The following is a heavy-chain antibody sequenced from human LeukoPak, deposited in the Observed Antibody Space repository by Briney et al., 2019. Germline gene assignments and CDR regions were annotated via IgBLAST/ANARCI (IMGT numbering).Heavy chain of an antibody. V-gene: IGHV3-13*01. CDR3: ADLGSRD. CDR1: GFNFKNYD. CDR2: IGTVADT. J-gene: IGHJ4*02. D-gene: IGHD3-16*01. Sequence: PGGSLRLSCAASGFNFKNYDFHWVRQVAGKRLEWVAGIGTVADTFYPDSVMGRFTISRENAKNSFYLQMNSLRVEDTAMYYCADLGSRDWGQGTLVTVSS.